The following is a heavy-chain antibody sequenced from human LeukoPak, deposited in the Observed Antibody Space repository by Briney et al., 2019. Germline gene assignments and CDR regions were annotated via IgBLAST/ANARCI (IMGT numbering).Heavy chain of an antibody. Sequence: GGSLRLSCAASGFTFSSYGMHWVRQAPGKGLEWVAVISYDGSNKYYADSVKGRFTISRDNSKNTLYLQMNSLKTEDTAVYYCTLPYRYYYGSPYMDVWGKGTTVTVSS. J-gene: IGHJ6*03. CDR3: TLPYRYYYGSPYMDV. V-gene: IGHV3-30*03. D-gene: IGHD3-10*01. CDR1: GFTFSSYG. CDR2: ISYDGSNK.